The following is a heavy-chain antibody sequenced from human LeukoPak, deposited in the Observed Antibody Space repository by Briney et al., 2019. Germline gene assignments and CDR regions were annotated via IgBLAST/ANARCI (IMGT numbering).Heavy chain of an antibody. CDR2: ISGSGGNT. CDR1: EFTFTTYG. D-gene: IGHD2-15*01. Sequence: GGSLRLSCAASEFTFTTYGMHWVRQAPGKGLEWVSAISGSGGNTYYADSVKGRFTISRDNSKDTLYLQMNSLRAEDTAVYYCAKYIGYCSGGSCNYYFDYWGQGTLVTVSS. CDR3: AKYIGYCSGGSCNYYFDY. V-gene: IGHV3-23*01. J-gene: IGHJ4*02.